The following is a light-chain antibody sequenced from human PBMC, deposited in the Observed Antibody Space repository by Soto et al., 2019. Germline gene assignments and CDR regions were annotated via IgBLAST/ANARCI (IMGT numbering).Light chain of an antibody. V-gene: IGLV1-44*01. Sequence: QAVVTQPPSASGTPGQRVTISCSGSSSNIGSNTVSWYRQIPGTAPKLLIFNNSQRPSGVPDRFSGSKSGTSASLAISGLQSGDEGDYYCAAWDDSLNGYVVFGGGTKLTVL. CDR2: NNS. CDR1: SSNIGSNT. J-gene: IGLJ2*01. CDR3: AAWDDSLNGYVV.